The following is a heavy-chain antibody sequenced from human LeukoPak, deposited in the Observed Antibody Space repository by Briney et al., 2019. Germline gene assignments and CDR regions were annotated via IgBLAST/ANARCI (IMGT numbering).Heavy chain of an antibody. CDR3: ARDALAGGDWSNMGDY. CDR2: ISSRGGTI. V-gene: IGHV3-48*03. CDR1: GFTFSTYD. Sequence: GGSLRLSCAASGFTFSTYDMNWVRQAPGKGLEWLSHISSRGGTIYYADSVKGRFTISRDNAKNSLYLQMNSLRAEDTAVYYCARDALAGGDWSNMGDYWGQGTLVTVSS. D-gene: IGHD3-16*01. J-gene: IGHJ4*02.